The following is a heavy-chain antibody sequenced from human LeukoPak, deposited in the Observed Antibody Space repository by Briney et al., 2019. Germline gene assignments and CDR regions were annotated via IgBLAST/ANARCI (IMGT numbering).Heavy chain of an antibody. CDR3: AGIWYSSGYYFDY. Sequence: SETLSLTCTVSGDSISSHYWSWIRQPPGKGLEWIAYIYDTGTTVSNPSLKSRVSMSLARSKNEFSLQLTSVTAADTAVYYCAGIWYSSGYYFDYWGQGTLVTVSS. CDR1: GDSISSHY. J-gene: IGHJ4*02. CDR2: IYDTGTT. V-gene: IGHV4-59*11. D-gene: IGHD6-19*01.